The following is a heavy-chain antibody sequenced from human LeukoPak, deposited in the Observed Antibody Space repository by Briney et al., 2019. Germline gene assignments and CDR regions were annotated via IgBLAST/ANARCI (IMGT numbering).Heavy chain of an antibody. Sequence: ASVKVSCKASGYTFTSYAMNWVRQAPGQGLEWMGWINTNTGNPTYAQGFTGRFVFSLDTSVSTAHLQISSLKAEDTAVYYCARDHVKLGSSFHPFDAFDVWGQGTLVTVPS. J-gene: IGHJ3*01. CDR2: INTNTGNP. D-gene: IGHD2-2*01. V-gene: IGHV7-4-1*02. CDR3: ARDHVKLGSSFHPFDAFDV. CDR1: GYTFTSYA.